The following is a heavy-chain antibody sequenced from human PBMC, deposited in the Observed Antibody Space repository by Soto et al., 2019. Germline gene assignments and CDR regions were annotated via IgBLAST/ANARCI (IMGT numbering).Heavy chain of an antibody. V-gene: IGHV1-69*01. Sequence: QVQLVQSGAEVKKPGSSVKVSCKASGGTFSSYAISWVRQAPGQGLEWMGGIIPIFGTANYAQKFQGSVTITADESTSTAYMELSSLRSEDTAVYYCARPRGYCSGGSCYTTFPFDYWGQGTLVTVSS. CDR1: GGTFSSYA. CDR3: ARPRGYCSGGSCYTTFPFDY. J-gene: IGHJ4*02. CDR2: IIPIFGTA. D-gene: IGHD2-15*01.